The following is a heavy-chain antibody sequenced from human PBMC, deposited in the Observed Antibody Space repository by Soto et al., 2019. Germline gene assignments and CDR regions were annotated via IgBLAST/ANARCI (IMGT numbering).Heavy chain of an antibody. CDR2: ISSSSSYI. D-gene: IGHD1-26*01. V-gene: IGHV3-21*04. Sequence: GGSLGLCCAASGFTFSSYSRNWVRQAPGKGLEWVSSISSSSSYIYYADSLKGRFTISRDNAKNSLYLQMDRLRDEDSDIYYCTKWDGYADVWGQGTTVTVSS. CDR3: TKWDGYADV. CDR1: GFTFSSYS. J-gene: IGHJ6*02.